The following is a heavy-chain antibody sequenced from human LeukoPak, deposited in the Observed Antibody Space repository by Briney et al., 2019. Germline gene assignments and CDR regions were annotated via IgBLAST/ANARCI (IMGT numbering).Heavy chain of an antibody. V-gene: IGHV4-39*01. CDR2: IYYSGST. CDR1: GGSISSSSYY. D-gene: IGHD6-19*01. J-gene: IGHJ4*02. Sequence: PSETLSLTCTVSGGSISSSSYYWGWIRQPPGKGLEWIGSIYYSGSTYYNPSLKSRVTISVDTSKNQFSLKLSSVTAADTAVYYCASQSSGWAYWGQGTLVTVSS. CDR3: ASQSSGWAY.